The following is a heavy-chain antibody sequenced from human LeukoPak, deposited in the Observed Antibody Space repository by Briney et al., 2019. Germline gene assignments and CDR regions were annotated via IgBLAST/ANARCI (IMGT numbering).Heavy chain of an antibody. V-gene: IGHV1-2*02. CDR3: ARRYSGYDLAGGY. CDR2: INPNSGGT. CDR1: GYTFTGYY. Sequence: ASVKVSCKASGYTFTGYYMHWVRQAPGQGLEWMGWINPNSGGTNYAQKFQGRVTMTRDTSISTAYMELSRLRSDDTAVYYCARRYSGYDLAGGYWGQGTLVTVSS. J-gene: IGHJ4*02. D-gene: IGHD5-12*01.